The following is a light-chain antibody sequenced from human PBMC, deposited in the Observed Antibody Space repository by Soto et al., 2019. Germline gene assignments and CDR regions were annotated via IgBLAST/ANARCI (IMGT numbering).Light chain of an antibody. J-gene: IGKJ4*01. CDR1: QSISSY. V-gene: IGKV1-39*01. Sequence: DIQMTQSPSSLSASVGDRVTITCRASQSISSYLSWYQQKPGKAPNLLIYAASNLQSGVPSRFSGSGSGTDFTLTISSLQPEDYAIYYCQQSYSIPSFGGGTKEEI. CDR3: QQSYSIPS. CDR2: AAS.